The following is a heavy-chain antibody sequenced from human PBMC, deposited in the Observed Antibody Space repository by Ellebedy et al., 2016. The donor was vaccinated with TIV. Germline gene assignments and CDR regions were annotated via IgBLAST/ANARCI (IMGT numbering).Heavy chain of an antibody. D-gene: IGHD6-25*01. CDR2: ISAYNGNT. Sequence: ASVKVSXKASGGTFSSYAISWVRQAPGQGLEWMGWISAYNGNTNYAQKLQGRVTMTTDTSTSTAYMELRSLRSDDTAVYYCARGYDGYPIVAPDYWGQGTLVTVSS. CDR3: ARGYDGYPIVAPDY. V-gene: IGHV1-18*01. J-gene: IGHJ4*02. CDR1: GGTFSSYA.